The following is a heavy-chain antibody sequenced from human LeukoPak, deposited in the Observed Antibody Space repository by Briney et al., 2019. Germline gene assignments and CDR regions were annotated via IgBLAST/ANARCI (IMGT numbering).Heavy chain of an antibody. V-gene: IGHV4-34*01. J-gene: IGHJ4*02. CDR3: ARVGFYDFWSGYYSNFDY. CDR2: INLSGST. CDR1: GGSFSGYY. D-gene: IGHD3-3*01. Sequence: PSETLSLTCAVYGGSFSGYYWSWVRQPPGKGLEWIGEINLSGSTNYNPSLKSRVTISVDTSKNQFSLKLSSVTAADTAVYYCARVGFYDFWSGYYSNFDYWGQGTLVTVSS.